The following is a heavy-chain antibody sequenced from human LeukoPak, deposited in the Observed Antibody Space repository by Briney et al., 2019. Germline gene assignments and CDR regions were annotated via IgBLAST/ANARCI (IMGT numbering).Heavy chain of an antibody. D-gene: IGHD2-15*01. J-gene: IGHJ4*02. CDR2: IYYSGST. CDR3: ARVYCSGGSCYYFDQ. Sequence: SETLSLTCTVSGGSISGYNWNWIRQPPGKGLEWIGYIYYSGSTNYNPSLKSRVTISVDTSKNQFSLKLSSVTAADTAAYYCARVYCSGGSCYYFDQWGQGTLVTVSS. CDR1: GGSISGYN. V-gene: IGHV4-59*08.